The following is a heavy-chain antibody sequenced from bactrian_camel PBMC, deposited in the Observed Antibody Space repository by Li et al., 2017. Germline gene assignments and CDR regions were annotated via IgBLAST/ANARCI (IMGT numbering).Heavy chain of an antibody. Sequence: DVQLVESGGALVQPGGSLSLSCTASGFTFSTSYISWVRQAPGKGLEWVSSIYTGGGSTYYADSVKARFTISKDNAKNTLYLQMNSLKPEDTAVYYCAALGPYGGSWCPSPQAGGYWGQGTQVTV. V-gene: IGHV3S19*01. CDR1: GFTFSTSY. CDR2: IYTGGGST. CDR3: AALGPYGGSWCPSPQAGGY. D-gene: IGHD6*01. J-gene: IGHJ6*01.